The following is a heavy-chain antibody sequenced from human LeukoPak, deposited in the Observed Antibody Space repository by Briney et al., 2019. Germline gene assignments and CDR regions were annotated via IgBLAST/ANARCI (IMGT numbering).Heavy chain of an antibody. CDR3: ARAASHRTYLDY. Sequence: SETLSLTCTVSGGSISSHYWSWIRQPPGKGLEWIGYIYYSGSTNYNPSLKSRVTISVDTSKNQFSLKLSSVTAADTAVYYCARAASHRTYLDYWGQGTLVTVSS. D-gene: IGHD2-2*01. CDR1: GGSISSHY. J-gene: IGHJ4*02. V-gene: IGHV4-59*11. CDR2: IYYSGST.